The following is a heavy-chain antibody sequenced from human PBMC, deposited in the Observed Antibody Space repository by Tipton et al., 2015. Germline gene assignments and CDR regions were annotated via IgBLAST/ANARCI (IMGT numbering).Heavy chain of an antibody. CDR2: VFHTGAT. J-gene: IGHJ4*02. CDR1: GDSINRYY. D-gene: IGHD2-15*01. Sequence: TLSLTCSVSGDSINRYYWSWIRQPPGKGLQWVGNVFHTGATSYNSSLKSRLTFSIDTSKNQVSLRLSSVTAADTAVYYCAAFCYGGNCPDYWGQGTLVIVSA. V-gene: IGHV4-59*01. CDR3: AAFCYGGNCPDY.